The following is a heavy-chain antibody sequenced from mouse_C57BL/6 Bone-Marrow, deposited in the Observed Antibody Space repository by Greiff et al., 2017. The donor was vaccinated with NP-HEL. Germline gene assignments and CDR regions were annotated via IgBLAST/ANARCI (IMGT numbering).Heavy chain of an antibody. Sequence: EVKLVESGGGLVKPGGSLKLSCAASGFTFSSYAMSWVRQTPEKRLEWVATISDGGSYTYYPDNLKGRFTISRDNAKNNLYLQMSHLKSEDTAMYYCARTDYGNYWGQGTTLTVSS. CDR2: ISDGGSYT. D-gene: IGHD2-1*01. CDR1: GFTFSSYA. J-gene: IGHJ2*01. CDR3: ARTDYGNY. V-gene: IGHV5-4*03.